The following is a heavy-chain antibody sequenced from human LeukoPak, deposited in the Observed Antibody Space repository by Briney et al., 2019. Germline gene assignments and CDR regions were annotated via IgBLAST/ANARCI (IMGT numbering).Heavy chain of an antibody. J-gene: IGHJ4*02. D-gene: IGHD3-22*01. CDR3: VRLTFYEGRGHYPDH. Sequence: GGSLKLSCGASGFTFSSHRMHWVRQAPGEAPAWVARISSDGTSAVYADSVRGRFTVSRDNAKSTMFLQMDSLRAEDTAVYYCVRLTFYEGRGHYPDHWGQGTLVTVSS. V-gene: IGHV3-74*01. CDR2: ISSDGTSA. CDR1: GFTFSSHR.